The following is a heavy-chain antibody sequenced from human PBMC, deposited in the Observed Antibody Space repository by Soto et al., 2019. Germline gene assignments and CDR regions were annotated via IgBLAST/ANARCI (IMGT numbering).Heavy chain of an antibody. Sequence: SETLSLTCTVSGGSTSSGDYYWSWIRQPPGKGLEWIGYIYYSGSTYYNPSLKSRVTISVDTSKNQFSLKLSSVTAADTAVYYCARGYYGSGSFKDWFDPWGQGTLVTVSS. CDR2: IYYSGST. CDR1: GGSTSSGDYY. V-gene: IGHV4-30-4*01. D-gene: IGHD3-10*01. CDR3: ARGYYGSGSFKDWFDP. J-gene: IGHJ5*02.